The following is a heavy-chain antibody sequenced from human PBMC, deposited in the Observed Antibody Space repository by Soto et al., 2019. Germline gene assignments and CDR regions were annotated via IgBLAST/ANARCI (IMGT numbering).Heavy chain of an antibody. Sequence: QVQLVQSGAEVKKPGSSVKVSCKASGGIFSTYAISWLRQAPWQGLEWMGGIIPIFGTPNYAQRFQGRVTINEDESTTKSYMELSRLKSEDTAVYYCARDRDDYGSGNYYNRIDFWGQGTLVTVSS. J-gene: IGHJ4*02. V-gene: IGHV1-69*01. D-gene: IGHD3-10*01. CDR1: GGIFSTYA. CDR2: IIPIFGTP. CDR3: ARDRDDYGSGNYYNRIDF.